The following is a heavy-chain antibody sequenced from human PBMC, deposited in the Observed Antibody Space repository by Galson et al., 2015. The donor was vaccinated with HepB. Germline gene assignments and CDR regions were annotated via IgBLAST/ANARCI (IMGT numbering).Heavy chain of an antibody. CDR3: AREGLFDCSSTSCYGYYYYVDV. Sequence: CAISGDSVSSSTAAWNWIRQSPSRGLEWLGRTYYRSKWYNDYAVSVKSRITINPDTSKNQFSLKLSSVTAADTAVYYCAREGLFDCSSTSCYGYYYYVDVWGTGTTVTVSS. V-gene: IGHV6-1*01. CDR1: GDSVSSSTAA. J-gene: IGHJ6*03. CDR2: TYYRSKWYN. D-gene: IGHD2-2*01.